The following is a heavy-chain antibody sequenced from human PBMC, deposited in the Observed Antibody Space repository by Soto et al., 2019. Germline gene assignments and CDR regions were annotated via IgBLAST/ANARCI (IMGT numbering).Heavy chain of an antibody. CDR2: INAGNGNT. D-gene: IGHD3-22*01. CDR1: GYTFTSYA. CDR3: ARDPKEGYYDSSGYSYGMDV. Sequence: QVQLVQSGAEVKKPGASVKVSWKASGYTFTSYAMHWVRQAPGQRLEWMGWINAGNGNTKYSQKFQGRVTITRDTSASTAYMELSSLRSEDTAVYYCARDPKEGYYDSSGYSYGMDVWGQGTTVTVSS. J-gene: IGHJ6*02. V-gene: IGHV1-3*01.